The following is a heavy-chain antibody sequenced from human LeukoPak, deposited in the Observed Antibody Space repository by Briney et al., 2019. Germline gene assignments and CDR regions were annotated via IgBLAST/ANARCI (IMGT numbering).Heavy chain of an antibody. Sequence: GGSLRLSCAAPGFTFSSYAVHWVRQAPGKGLEWVAVISYDGSNKYYADSVKGRFTISRDNSKNTLYLQMNSLRAEDTAVYYCARSSGSYSYFDYWGQGTLVTVSS. V-gene: IGHV3-30-3*01. CDR3: ARSSGSYSYFDY. CDR1: GFTFSSYA. CDR2: ISYDGSNK. J-gene: IGHJ4*02. D-gene: IGHD1-26*01.